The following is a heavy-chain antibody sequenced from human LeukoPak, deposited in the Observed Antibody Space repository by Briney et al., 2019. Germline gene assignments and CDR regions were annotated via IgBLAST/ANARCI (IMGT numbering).Heavy chain of an antibody. J-gene: IGHJ4*02. CDR1: GFTFSSYS. D-gene: IGHD1-20*01. CDR2: ISTSSSTI. CDR3: ARDVGLTGN. V-gene: IGHV3-48*01. Sequence: GGSLRLSCAASGFTFSSYSMNWVRQASGKGLEWVSYISTSSSTIYYADSVKGRFTISRDNAKNSLYLQMNSLRAEDTAVYYCARDVGLTGNWGQGTLVTVSS.